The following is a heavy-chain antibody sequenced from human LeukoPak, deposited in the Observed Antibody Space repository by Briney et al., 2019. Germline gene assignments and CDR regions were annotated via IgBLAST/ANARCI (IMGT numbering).Heavy chain of an antibody. CDR2: IYYSGST. J-gene: IGHJ4*02. V-gene: IGHV4-59*08. CDR3: ARRPDGTSHFDY. Sequence: PSETLSLTCTVSGGSISSYYWSWIRQPPGKGLEWIGDIYYSGSTNYNPSLKSRVTISVDTSKKQFSLKLSSVTAADTAVYYCARRPDGTSHFDYWGQGTLVTVSS. CDR1: GGSISSYY. D-gene: IGHD6-6*01.